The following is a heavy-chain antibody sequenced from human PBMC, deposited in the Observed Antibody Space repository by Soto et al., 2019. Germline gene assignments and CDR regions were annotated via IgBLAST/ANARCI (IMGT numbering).Heavy chain of an antibody. J-gene: IGHJ4*02. D-gene: IGHD3-10*01. CDR1: SAVVSAYY. CDR2: IHSSGNL. CDR3: ARDVGKNY. V-gene: IGHV4-4*07. Sequence: LSVTCSVSSAVVSAYYWSWFRQPVGKGLECIGRIHSSGNLNYNPSLESRVTMSLDTSKNQFSLSLSSLTAADTALYLCARDVGKNYWGQGTRVTVSS.